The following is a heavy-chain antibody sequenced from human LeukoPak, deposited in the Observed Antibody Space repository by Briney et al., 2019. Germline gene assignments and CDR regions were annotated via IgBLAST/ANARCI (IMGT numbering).Heavy chain of an antibody. Sequence: ASVKVSCKASGYTFTSYAMHWVRQAPGQRLEWMGWINAGNGDTKYSQKFQGRVTITRDTSASTAYMELSSLRSEDTAVYYCARDEYDSSGCDYWGQGTLVTVSS. CDR3: ARDEYDSSGCDY. D-gene: IGHD3-22*01. CDR2: INAGNGDT. J-gene: IGHJ4*02. CDR1: GYTFTSYA. V-gene: IGHV1-3*01.